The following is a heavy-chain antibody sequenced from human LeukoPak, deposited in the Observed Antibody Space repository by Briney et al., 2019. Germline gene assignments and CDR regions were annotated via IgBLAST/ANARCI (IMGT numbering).Heavy chain of an antibody. Sequence: GGSLRLSCAASGFTFSSYGVHWVRQDPGKGLEWVAVIWYDGSNKYYADSVKGRFTISRDNSKNTLYLQMNSLGAEDTAVYYCAKSSSIAAAALDYWGQGTLVTVSS. J-gene: IGHJ4*02. CDR1: GFTFSSYG. CDR3: AKSSSIAAAALDY. CDR2: IWYDGSNK. D-gene: IGHD6-13*01. V-gene: IGHV3-33*06.